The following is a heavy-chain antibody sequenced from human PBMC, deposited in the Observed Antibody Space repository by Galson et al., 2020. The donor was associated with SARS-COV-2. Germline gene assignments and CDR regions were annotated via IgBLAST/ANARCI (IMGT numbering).Heavy chain of an antibody. CDR1: GGSFSDYS. J-gene: IGHJ6*03. CDR3: ARDGTELPAGGYMDV. Sequence: SETLSLTCAVYGGSFSDYSWTWVRQPPGKGLEWVGEVSHSGSTNYSPSLKSRVFMSVDASKNQFSLSLSSVTAADTAVYYCARDGTELPAGGYMDVWGKGTTVTVSS. CDR2: VSHSGST. D-gene: IGHD1-7*01. V-gene: IGHV4-34*01.